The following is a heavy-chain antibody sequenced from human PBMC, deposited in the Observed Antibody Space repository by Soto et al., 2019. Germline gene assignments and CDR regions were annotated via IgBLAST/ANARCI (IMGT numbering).Heavy chain of an antibody. V-gene: IGHV3-30*18. J-gene: IGHJ4*02. D-gene: IGHD6-19*01. CDR3: AKEYTSGWYYLDY. Sequence: GGSLRLSCAASGFTFSSYGMHWVRQAPGKGLEWVAVISYDGSNKYYADSVKGRFTISRDSSKNTLYLQMNSLRAEDTAVYHCAKEYTSGWYYLDYWGQGTLVTVSS. CDR2: ISYDGSNK. CDR1: GFTFSSYG.